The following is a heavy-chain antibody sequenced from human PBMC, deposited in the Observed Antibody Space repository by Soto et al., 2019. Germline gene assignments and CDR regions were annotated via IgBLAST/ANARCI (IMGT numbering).Heavy chain of an antibody. J-gene: IGHJ6*02. CDR1: GFTFSSYG. V-gene: IGHV3-33*01. CDR2: IWYDGSNK. CDR3: ARDKGWSSSSDYYYYGMDF. D-gene: IGHD6-6*01. Sequence: PGGSLRLSCAASGFTFSSYGMHWVRQAPGKGLEWVAVIWYDGSNKYYADSVMGRFTISRDNSKNTLYLQMNSLRAEDTAVYYCARDKGWSSSSDYYYYGMDFWGQGTTVTVSS.